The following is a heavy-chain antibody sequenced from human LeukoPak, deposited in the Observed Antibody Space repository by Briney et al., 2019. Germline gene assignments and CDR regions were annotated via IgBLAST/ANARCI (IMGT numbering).Heavy chain of an antibody. CDR2: IKSKTDGGTT. V-gene: IGHV3-15*01. J-gene: IGHJ4*02. CDR1: GFTFSNAW. CDR3: TTAGYDGYYYDSSGYTRDY. D-gene: IGHD3-22*01. Sequence: PGGSLRLSCAASGFTFSNAWMSWVRQAPGKGLEWVGRIKSKTDGGTTDYAAPVKGRFTISRDDSKNTLYLQMNSLKTEDTAVYYCTTAGYDGYYYDSSGYTRDYWGQGTLVTVSS.